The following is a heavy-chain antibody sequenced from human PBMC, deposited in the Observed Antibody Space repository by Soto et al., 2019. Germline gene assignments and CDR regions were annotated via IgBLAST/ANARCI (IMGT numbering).Heavy chain of an antibody. J-gene: IGHJ5*02. D-gene: IGHD6-6*01. Sequence: QVQLVQSGAEVKKPGASVKVSCKASGYIFTSYGITWVRQAPGQGLEWMGWISADNNNTNDAQNLQGRVTMTTDTSTTNSYMDLRSLRSDGTAVYYGARGSSSWFDPWGQGTLVSVSS. CDR2: ISADNNNT. V-gene: IGHV1-18*01. CDR1: GYIFTSYG. CDR3: ARGSSSWFDP.